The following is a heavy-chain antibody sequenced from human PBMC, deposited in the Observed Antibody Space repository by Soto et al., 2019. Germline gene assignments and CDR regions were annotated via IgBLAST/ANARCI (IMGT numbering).Heavy chain of an antibody. CDR1: GYTFASYA. Sequence: ASVKVSCTASGYTFASYAMHWVRQAPGQRLEWMGWINAGNGNTKYSQKFQGRVTITRDTSASTAYMELSSLRSEDTAVYYCARSIVVVTALDYWGQGTLVTVSS. CDR2: INAGNGNT. J-gene: IGHJ4*02. D-gene: IGHD2-21*02. V-gene: IGHV1-3*01. CDR3: ARSIVVVTALDY.